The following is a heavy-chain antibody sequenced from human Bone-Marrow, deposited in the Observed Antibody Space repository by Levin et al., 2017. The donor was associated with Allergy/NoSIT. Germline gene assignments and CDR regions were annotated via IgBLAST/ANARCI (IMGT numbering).Heavy chain of an antibody. CDR3: ARDNPGTYYYDSSGYYAGAFDI. CDR2: IYYSGST. J-gene: IGHJ3*02. Sequence: SETLSLTCTVSGGSISSGDYYWSWIRQPPGKGLEWIGYIYYSGSTYYNPSLKSRVTISVDTSKNQFSLKLSSVTAADTAVYYCARDNPGTYYYDSSGYYAGAFDIWGQGTMVTVSS. CDR1: GGSISSGDYY. D-gene: IGHD3-22*01. V-gene: IGHV4-30-4*01.